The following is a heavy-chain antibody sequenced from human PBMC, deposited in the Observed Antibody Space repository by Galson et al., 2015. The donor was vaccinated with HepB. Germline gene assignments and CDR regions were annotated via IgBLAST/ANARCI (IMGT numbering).Heavy chain of an antibody. J-gene: IGHJ6*02. Sequence: SLRLSCAASGFTFSSYWMHWVRQAPGKGLVWVSRINSDGSSTSYADPVKGRFTISRDNAKNTLYLQMNSLRAEDTAVYYCARAGDIVVVPAAIDYYYGMDVWGQGTTVTVSS. D-gene: IGHD2-2*01. CDR3: ARAGDIVVVPAAIDYYYGMDV. V-gene: IGHV3-74*01. CDR2: INSDGSST. CDR1: GFTFSSYW.